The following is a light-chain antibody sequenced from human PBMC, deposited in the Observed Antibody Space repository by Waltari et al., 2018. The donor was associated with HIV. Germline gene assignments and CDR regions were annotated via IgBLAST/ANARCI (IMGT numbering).Light chain of an antibody. CDR3: QRYNSDLWA. Sequence: DIQMTQSPTPLSASVGDRVTITCRASQSVSIWLAWYQQKPGKDPKLLIYKASNLVTGVPSRFTGSGSGTEFTLTINSLQPDDSATYYCQRYNSDLWAFGQGTKVEIK. CDR1: QSVSIW. V-gene: IGKV1-5*03. J-gene: IGKJ1*01. CDR2: KAS.